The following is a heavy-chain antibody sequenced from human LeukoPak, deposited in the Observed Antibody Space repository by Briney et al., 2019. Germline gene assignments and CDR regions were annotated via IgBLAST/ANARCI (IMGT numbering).Heavy chain of an antibody. V-gene: IGHV3-21*01. CDR3: ARDILGYCSSTSCLRPTRYYYYGMDV. CDR1: GFTFSSYS. Sequence: GGSLRLSCAASGFTFSSYSMNWVRQAPGKGLEWVSSISSSSSYIYYADSVKGRFTISRDNAKNSLYLQMNSLRAEDTAVYYCARDILGYCSSTSCLRPTRYYYYGMDVWGKGTTLTVSS. J-gene: IGHJ6*04. D-gene: IGHD2-2*03. CDR2: ISSSSSYI.